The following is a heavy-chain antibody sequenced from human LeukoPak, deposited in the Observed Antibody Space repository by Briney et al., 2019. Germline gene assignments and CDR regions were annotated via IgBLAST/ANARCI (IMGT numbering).Heavy chain of an antibody. CDR2: IGSAPSST. V-gene: IGHV3-74*03. CDR3: AREGIAVAANYYYYGMDV. J-gene: IGHJ6*02. CDR1: GFTSIGYW. D-gene: IGHD6-19*01. Sequence: GGALRLSFPASGFTSIGYWLNWVRQPPGKGLVWVSRIGSAPSSTTEADTVKGRLTTCRDNAKTTLYLQMTSLRAEDTAVYYCAREGIAVAANYYYYGMDVWGQGTTVTVSS.